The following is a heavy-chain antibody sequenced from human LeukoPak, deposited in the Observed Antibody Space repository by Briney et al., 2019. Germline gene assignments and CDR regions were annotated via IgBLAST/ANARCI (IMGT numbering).Heavy chain of an antibody. J-gene: IGHJ4*02. V-gene: IGHV4-59*08. CDR1: GASISIYY. D-gene: IGHD2-21*02. CDR2: IYYTGST. Sequence: SETLSLTCSVSGASISIYYWSWIRQPPGKELEWIGNIYYTGSTYYNPSLESRVTIPVDTSKNQFSLKLSSVTAADTAVYYCARFIGCGGDCYRLDYWGQGTLVTVSS. CDR3: ARFIGCGGDCYRLDY.